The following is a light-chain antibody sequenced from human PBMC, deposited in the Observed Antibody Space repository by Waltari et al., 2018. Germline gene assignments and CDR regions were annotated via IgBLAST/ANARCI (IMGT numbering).Light chain of an antibody. CDR3: HQRSNWPIT. J-gene: IGKJ5*01. Sequence: EIVITQSPASLSVSPGERATLSCTASQSVDSYLLRYQQKPGQTPRLLVYGASNRATGIPARFSGSGSGTDFTLTIDSLESEDFAVYYCHQRSNWPITFGQGTRLEIK. V-gene: IGKV3-11*01. CDR1: QSVDSY. CDR2: GAS.